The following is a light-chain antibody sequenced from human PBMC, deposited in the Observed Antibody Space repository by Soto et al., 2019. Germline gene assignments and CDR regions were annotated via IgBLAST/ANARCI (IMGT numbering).Light chain of an antibody. J-gene: IGKJ5*01. CDR2: GAS. V-gene: IGKV3D-15*01. CDR3: QQYNNWPPIT. CDR1: QSVSSSY. Sequence: EIVFTQCPGTGSFVGWGRATLSCRASQSVSSSYLAWYQQKPGQAPRLLIYGASSRATGIPARFSGSGSGTEFTLTISSLQSEDFAVYYCQQYNNWPPITFGQGTRLEI.